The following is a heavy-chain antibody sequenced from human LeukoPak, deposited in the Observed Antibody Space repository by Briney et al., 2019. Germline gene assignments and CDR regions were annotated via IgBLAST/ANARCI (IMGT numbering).Heavy chain of an antibody. CDR2: IYYSGST. V-gene: IGHV4-39*01. D-gene: IGHD1-1*01. CDR3: ARYGIGATDY. J-gene: IGHJ4*02. Sequence: PSETLSLTCTVSGGSISSSGHYWGWIRQPPAKGLEWIEPIYYSGSTYYNPSLKSRVTLSLGTSKNQFSLKLSSVTAADTAVYYCARYGIGATDYWGEGTLVTVSS. CDR1: GGSISSSGHY.